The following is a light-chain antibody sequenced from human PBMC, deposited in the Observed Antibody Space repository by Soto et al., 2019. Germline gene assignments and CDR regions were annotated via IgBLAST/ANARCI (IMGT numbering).Light chain of an antibody. J-gene: IGKJ4*01. CDR1: QDISNY. CDR3: QQDDNLPLT. CDR2: DAS. Sequence: IPLTPSPSSLSASVGDIVTITCQASQDISNYLNWYQQKPGKAPKLLIYDASNLETGVPSRFSGSGSGTDFTFTISSLQPEDIATYYCQQDDNLPLTFGGGTKV. V-gene: IGKV1-33*01.